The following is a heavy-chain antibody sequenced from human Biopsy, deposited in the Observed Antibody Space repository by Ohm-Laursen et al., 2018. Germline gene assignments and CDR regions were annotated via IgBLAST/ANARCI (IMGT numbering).Heavy chain of an antibody. CDR2: ISGGGTI. Sequence: SLRLSCAASGFSFSDYHMRWIRQAPGRGLEWVSYISGGGTIYYGDSMKDRFTISRDNAKNSVYLQMNSLRAEDTAFYYCAKDLASGSGYYWYFDFWGRGTLVTVSS. CDR1: GFSFSDYH. CDR3: AKDLASGSGYYWYFDF. V-gene: IGHV3-11*01. D-gene: IGHD3-22*01. J-gene: IGHJ2*01.